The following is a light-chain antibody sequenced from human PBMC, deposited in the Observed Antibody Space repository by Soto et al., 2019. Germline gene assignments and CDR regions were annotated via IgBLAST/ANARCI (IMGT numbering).Light chain of an antibody. J-gene: IGLJ2*01. CDR1: SSNIGSNY. CDR3: AGWDDTLNGLV. Sequence: QSVLTQPPSASGTPGQRVTISCSGSSSNIGSNYVYWYQQVPGTAPRLLMYRASQRPSGVPDRFSGSKSGTSASLAISGLRSEDVADYYGAGWDDTLNGLVFGGGTKLTVL. CDR2: RAS. V-gene: IGLV1-47*01.